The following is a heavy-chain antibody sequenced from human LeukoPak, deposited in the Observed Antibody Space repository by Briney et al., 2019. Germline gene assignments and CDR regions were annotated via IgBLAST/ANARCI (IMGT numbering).Heavy chain of an antibody. CDR1: GGSISSYY. Sequence: PSETLSLTCTVSGGSISSYYWSWIRQPAGKGLEWIGRIYTSGSTNYNPSLKSRVTMSLDTSRNQFSLKLSSVTAADTAAYHCARDAYYYGHPVNWFDPWGQGTLVTVSS. CDR3: ARDAYYYGHPVNWFDP. J-gene: IGHJ5*02. D-gene: IGHD3-10*01. V-gene: IGHV4-4*07. CDR2: IYTSGST.